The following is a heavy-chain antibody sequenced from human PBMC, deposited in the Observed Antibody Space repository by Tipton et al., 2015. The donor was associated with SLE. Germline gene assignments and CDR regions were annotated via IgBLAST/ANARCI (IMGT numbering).Heavy chain of an antibody. CDR1: GGSISGYY. CDR2: IYYSGST. CDR3: ARDLHGGYRGGAFDI. J-gene: IGHJ3*02. D-gene: IGHD5-12*01. Sequence: TLSLTCAVSGGSISGYYWSWIRQPPGKELEWIGSIYYSGSTYYNPSLKSRVTISVDTSKNQFSLKLSSVTAADTAVYYCARDLHGGYRGGAFDIWGQGTMVTVSS. V-gene: IGHV4-59*12.